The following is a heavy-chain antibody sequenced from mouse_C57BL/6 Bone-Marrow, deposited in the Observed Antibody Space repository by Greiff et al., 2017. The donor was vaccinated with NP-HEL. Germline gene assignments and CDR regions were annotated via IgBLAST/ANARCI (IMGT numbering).Heavy chain of an antibody. CDR1: GFTFSDYG. Sequence: QPVESRGVVLHPLCSLKLSCAASGFTFSDYGMHWVRQAPEKGLEWVAYISSGSSTIYYADTVKGRFTISRDNAKNTLFLQMTSLRSEDTAMYYCAKSSPYYAMDYWGQGTSVTVSS. CDR2: ISSGSSTI. D-gene: IGHD1-1*01. J-gene: IGHJ4*01. CDR3: AKSSPYYAMDY. V-gene: IGHV5-17*01.